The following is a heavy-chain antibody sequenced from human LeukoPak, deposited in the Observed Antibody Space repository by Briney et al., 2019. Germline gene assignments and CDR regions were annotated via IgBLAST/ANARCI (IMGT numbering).Heavy chain of an antibody. CDR2: IHSGGNT. CDR1: GFTVSSNY. D-gene: IGHD2-15*01. J-gene: IGHJ4*02. Sequence: PGGSLRLSCAVSGFTVSSNYMSWVRQAPGKGLEWVSLIHSGGNTDYVDSLKDRVTISRDSSKNMVNLQINSLRPEDTAVYYCARERRYCSGDNCYSGHDYWGQGTLVIVSS. V-gene: IGHV3-53*01. CDR3: ARERRYCSGDNCYSGHDY.